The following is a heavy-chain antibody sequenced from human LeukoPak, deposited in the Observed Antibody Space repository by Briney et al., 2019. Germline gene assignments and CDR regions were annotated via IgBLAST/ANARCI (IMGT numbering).Heavy chain of an antibody. CDR3: TIRSYGDYDY. J-gene: IGHJ4*02. Sequence: GGSLRLFCAASGFTFSNAWMSWVRQAPGKGLEWVGRVKSKTDGGTTDYAAPVKGRFTISRDDSKNTLYLQMNSLKTEDTAVYYCTIRSYGDYDYWGQGTLVTVSS. CDR1: GFTFSNAW. V-gene: IGHV3-15*01. D-gene: IGHD4-17*01. CDR2: VKSKTDGGTT.